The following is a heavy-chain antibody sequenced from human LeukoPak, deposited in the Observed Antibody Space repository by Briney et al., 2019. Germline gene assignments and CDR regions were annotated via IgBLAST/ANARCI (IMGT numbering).Heavy chain of an antibody. CDR1: GFTFGDYA. V-gene: IGHV3-49*04. CDR3: TRSQVGKYYYDSSGYYYIHY. J-gene: IGHJ4*02. CDR2: IRSKAYGGTT. D-gene: IGHD3-22*01. Sequence: PGGSLRLSCTASGFTFGDYAMSWVRQAPGKGLEWVGFIRSKAYGGTTEYAASVKGRFTISRDDSKSIAYLQMNSLKTEDTAVYYCTRSQVGKYYYDSSGYYYIHYWGRGTLVTVSS.